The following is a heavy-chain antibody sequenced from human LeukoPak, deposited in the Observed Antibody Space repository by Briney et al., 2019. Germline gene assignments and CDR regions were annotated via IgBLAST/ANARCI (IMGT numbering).Heavy chain of an antibody. D-gene: IGHD2/OR15-2a*01. CDR1: GFTLSSYA. CDR2: ISGSGDST. J-gene: IGHJ4*02. Sequence: GGSLRLSCAASGFTLSSYAMSWVRQAPGKGLEWVSGISGSGDSTYYADSVKGQFTISRDNSKNTLYLQMNSLRAEDTAVYYCGKWKYGTSGFEDYWGQGTLVTVSS. V-gene: IGHV3-23*01. CDR3: GKWKYGTSGFEDY.